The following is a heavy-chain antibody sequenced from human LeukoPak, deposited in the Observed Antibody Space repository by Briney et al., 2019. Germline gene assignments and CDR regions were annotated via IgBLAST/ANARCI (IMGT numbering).Heavy chain of an antibody. CDR3: ARDQSVAGTEG. V-gene: IGHV4-59*12. Sequence: PSETLSLTCTVSGGSISSYYWSWIRQPPGKGLEWFGSIYYSGSTYYNPSLKSRVTISVDTSKNQFSLKLSSVTAADTAVYYCARDQSVAGTEGWGQGTLVTVSS. J-gene: IGHJ4*02. D-gene: IGHD6-19*01. CDR2: IYYSGST. CDR1: GGSISSYY.